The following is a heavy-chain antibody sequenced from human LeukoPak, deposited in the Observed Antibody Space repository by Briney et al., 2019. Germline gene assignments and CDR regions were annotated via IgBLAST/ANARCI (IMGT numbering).Heavy chain of an antibody. Sequence: SETLSLTCTVSGGSISSYYWSWIRQPPGKGLEWIGYIYYGGSTNYNPSLKSRVTISVDTSKNQFSLKLSSVTAADTAVYYCARERLGELSDAFDIWGQGTMVTVSS. CDR2: IYYGGST. J-gene: IGHJ3*02. D-gene: IGHD3-16*02. V-gene: IGHV4-59*01. CDR1: GGSISSYY. CDR3: ARERLGELSDAFDI.